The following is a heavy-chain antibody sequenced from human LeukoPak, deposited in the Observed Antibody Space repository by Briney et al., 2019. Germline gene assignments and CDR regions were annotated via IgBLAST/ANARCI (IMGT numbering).Heavy chain of an antibody. CDR3: ARRTTVTIPFGY. J-gene: IGHJ4*02. V-gene: IGHV4-30-4*01. CDR1: GVSISSGDYY. CDR2: INHSGST. D-gene: IGHD4-11*01. Sequence: PSETLSLTCTVSGVSISSGDYYWSWIRQPPGKGLEWSGEINHSGSTNYNPSLKSRVTISVDKSKNQFSLKLSSVTAADTAVYYCARRTTVTIPFGYWGQGTLVTVSS.